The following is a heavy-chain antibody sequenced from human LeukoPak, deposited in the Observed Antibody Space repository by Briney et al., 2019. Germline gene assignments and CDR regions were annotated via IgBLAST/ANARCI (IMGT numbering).Heavy chain of an antibody. CDR3: ARALYGSGSYFIA. D-gene: IGHD3-10*01. CDR2: LYSVGTT. J-gene: IGHJ4*02. Sequence: GGSLRLSCAASGFTVGSNYMSWVRQAPGKGLQWVSFLYSVGTTYYVDSVKGRFTISRDDSKNTVYLQMNSLTTEDTAVYYCARALYGSGSYFIAWGQGTLVTVSS. V-gene: IGHV3-66*02. CDR1: GFTVGSNY.